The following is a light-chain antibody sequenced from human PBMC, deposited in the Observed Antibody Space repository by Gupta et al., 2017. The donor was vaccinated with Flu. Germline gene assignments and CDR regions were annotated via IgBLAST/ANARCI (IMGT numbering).Light chain of an antibody. CDR2: QDT. J-gene: IGLJ2*01. CDR3: KWLGGSEDGI. CDR1: ALATKY. Sequence: SALTPPPSMSVSPGQTARITCSGDALATKYAYWYQQKAGQAPVLVRDQDTKRPSGIPERLSGSKSEKNDTVTISGVKEEEESELVGKWLGGSEDGIVGAGTHLAV. V-gene: IGLV3-25*02.